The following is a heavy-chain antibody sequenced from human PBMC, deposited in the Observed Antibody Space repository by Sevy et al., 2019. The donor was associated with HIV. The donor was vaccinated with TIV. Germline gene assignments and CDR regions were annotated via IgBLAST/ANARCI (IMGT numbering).Heavy chain of an antibody. Sequence: RGCLRLSCAASGFTFSNYGMHWVRQAPGKGLEWVAVIWFDGGNKYYADSVKGRFTISRNNSNNTVYLQMNSLRAEDTAVHYCARDREEEQLDYWGQGTLVYVSS. V-gene: IGHV3-33*01. J-gene: IGHJ4*02. CDR1: GFTFSNYG. CDR3: ARDREEEQLDY. CDR2: IWFDGGNK. D-gene: IGHD6-13*01.